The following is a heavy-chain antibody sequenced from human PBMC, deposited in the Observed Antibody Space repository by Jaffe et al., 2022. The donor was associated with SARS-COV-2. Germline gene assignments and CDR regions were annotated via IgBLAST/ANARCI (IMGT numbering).Heavy chain of an antibody. V-gene: IGHV1-3*01. CDR1: GYTFTSYA. Sequence: QVQLVQSGAEVKKPGASVKVSCKASGYTFTSYAMHWVRQAPGQRLEWMGWINAGNGNTKYSQKFQGRVTITRDTSASTAYMELSSLRSEDTAVYYCARDGRPYCSSTSCYTGAYYYYGMDVWGQGTTVTVSS. D-gene: IGHD2-2*02. CDR3: ARDGRPYCSSTSCYTGAYYYYGMDV. CDR2: INAGNGNT. J-gene: IGHJ6*02.